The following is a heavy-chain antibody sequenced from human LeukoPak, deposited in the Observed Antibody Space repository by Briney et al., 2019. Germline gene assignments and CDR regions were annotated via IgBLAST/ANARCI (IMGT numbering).Heavy chain of an antibody. CDR3: ARVYYSSSYDYWYFDL. J-gene: IGHJ2*01. CDR1: GGSISRYY. CDR2: KDYSGST. D-gene: IGHD6-13*01. Sequence: SETLSLTRTVSGGSISRYYWSWIRQPPGRGLEWIGYKDYSGSTNYNRSLKSRVTIVDTSKNQFSLRLSSVTAADTAVYYCARVYYSSSYDYWYFDLWGRGTLVTVSS. V-gene: IGHV4-59*01.